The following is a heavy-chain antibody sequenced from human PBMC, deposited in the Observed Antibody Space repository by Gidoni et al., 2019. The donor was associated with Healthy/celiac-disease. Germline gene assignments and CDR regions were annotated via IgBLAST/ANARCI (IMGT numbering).Heavy chain of an antibody. CDR2: IYHSGST. Sequence: QVQLQESGPGLVKPSETLSLTCAVTGYSISSDYYWGWLRQPPGKGLEWIGSIYHSGSTYYSPSLKSRVTISVDTSKNQFSLKLSSVTAADTAVYYCATQWEGGSAYYYAWGQGILVTVSS. V-gene: IGHV4-38-2*01. D-gene: IGHD3-22*01. CDR3: ATQWEGGSAYYYA. CDR1: GYSISSDYY. J-gene: IGHJ5*02.